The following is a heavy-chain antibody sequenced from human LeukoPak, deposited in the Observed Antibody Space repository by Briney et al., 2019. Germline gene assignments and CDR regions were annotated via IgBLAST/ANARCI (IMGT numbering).Heavy chain of an antibody. Sequence: GASVKVSCTASGYIFATYGINWVRQAPGQGLEWMGWISPYNHDTDYAQKFKGRVTLTTDTSTNTVYMELRSLTSDDTAVYFCARDFSTIAANFFDYWGQGTLVTVSS. CDR2: ISPYNHDT. CDR1: GYIFATYG. CDR3: ARDFSTIAANFFDY. J-gene: IGHJ4*02. V-gene: IGHV1-18*01. D-gene: IGHD6-6*01.